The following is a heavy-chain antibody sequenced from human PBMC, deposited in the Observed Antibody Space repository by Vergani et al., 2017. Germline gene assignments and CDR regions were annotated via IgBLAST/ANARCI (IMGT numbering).Heavy chain of an antibody. CDR1: GGSISSSSYY. D-gene: IGHD6-13*01. Sequence: QLQLQESGPGLVTPSETLSLTCTVSGGSISSSSYYWGWIRQPPGKGLEWIGSIYYSGGTYYNPSLKSRVTISVDTSKNQFSLKLSSVTAADTAVYYCARVGIAAAVPNWFDPWGQGTLVTVSS. CDR2: IYYSGGT. V-gene: IGHV4-39*07. CDR3: ARVGIAAAVPNWFDP. J-gene: IGHJ5*02.